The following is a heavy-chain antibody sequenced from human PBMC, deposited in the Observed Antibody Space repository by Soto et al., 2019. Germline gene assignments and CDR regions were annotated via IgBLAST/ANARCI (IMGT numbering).Heavy chain of an antibody. D-gene: IGHD1-26*01. Sequence: KSGGSLRLSCAASGFTFSSYAMSWVRQAPGKGLEWVSSISSSSSYIYYADSFKCRFTISRDNAKNSLYLQMNSLRAEDTAVYYCARSQGATKGYFDYWGQGTLVTVSS. CDR3: ARSQGATKGYFDY. V-gene: IGHV3-21*01. J-gene: IGHJ4*02. CDR2: ISSSSSYI. CDR1: GFTFSSYA.